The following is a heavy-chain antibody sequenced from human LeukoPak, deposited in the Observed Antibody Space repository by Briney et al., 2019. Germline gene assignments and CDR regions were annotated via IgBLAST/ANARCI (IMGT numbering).Heavy chain of an antibody. Sequence: SETLSLTCTVSGGCISSSSYYWGWIRQPPGKGLEWIGSIYYSGSTYYNPSLKSRVTISVDTSKNQFSLKLSSVTAADTAVYYCARAMVRGVTYYFDYWGQGTLVTVSS. CDR1: GGCISSSSYY. J-gene: IGHJ4*02. D-gene: IGHD3-10*01. CDR3: ARAMVRGVTYYFDY. CDR2: IYYSGST. V-gene: IGHV4-39*07.